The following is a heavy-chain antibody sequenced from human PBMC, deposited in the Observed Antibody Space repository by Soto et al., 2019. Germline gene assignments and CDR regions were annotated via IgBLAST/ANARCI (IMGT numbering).Heavy chain of an antibody. V-gene: IGHV1-18*04. CDR1: GYTFTSYG. CDR3: AKASLEWLYADY. Sequence: ASVKVSCKASGYTFTSYGISWVRQAPGQGLEWMGWISAYNGNTNYAQKLQGRVTMTTDTSTSTAYMELRSLRSDDTAVYYCAKASLEWLYADYWGQGTLVTVSS. CDR2: ISAYNGNT. J-gene: IGHJ4*02. D-gene: IGHD3-3*01.